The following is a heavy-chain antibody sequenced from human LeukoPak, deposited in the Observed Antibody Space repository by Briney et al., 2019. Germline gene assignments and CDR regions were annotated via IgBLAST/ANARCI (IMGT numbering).Heavy chain of an antibody. CDR2: IYYDGSNI. CDR1: EFTFTTYG. D-gene: IGHD1-1*01. Sequence: GESLKISCAASEFTFTTYGMHWVRQAPGKGLEWVAFIYYDGSNIYYADYVKGRFTISRDISKNTLYLQMDSLRAEDTAIYYCARDWKTNSFGYWGQGGLVSVSS. V-gene: IGHV3-33*01. J-gene: IGHJ4*02. CDR3: ARDWKTNSFGY.